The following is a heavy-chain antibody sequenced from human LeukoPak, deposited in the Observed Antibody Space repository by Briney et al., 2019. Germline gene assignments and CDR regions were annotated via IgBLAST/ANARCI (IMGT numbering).Heavy chain of an antibody. J-gene: IGHJ3*02. V-gene: IGHV3-23*01. Sequence: PGGSLRLSCAASGFTFSRYAMTWVRQTPGKGLEWVSGIDPSGGGTYYTDSVRGRFSISRDNSKNTLFLQMNSLRAEDTAAYYCAKISQLDYGGKPWALDIWGQGTMVTVSS. CDR2: IDPSGGGT. CDR1: GFTFSRYA. CDR3: AKISQLDYGGKPWALDI. D-gene: IGHD4-23*01.